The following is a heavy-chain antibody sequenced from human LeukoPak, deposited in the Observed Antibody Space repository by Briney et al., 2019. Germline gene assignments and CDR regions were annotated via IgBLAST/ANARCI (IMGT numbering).Heavy chain of an antibody. J-gene: IGHJ4*02. CDR3: AVLLEIYGGYVYY. CDR1: GGSFSGYY. Sequence: SETLSLTCAVYGGSFSGYYWSWIRQPPGKGLEWIGEINHSGSTNYNPSLKSRVTISVDTSKNQFSLKLSSVTAADTAVYYCAVLLEIYGGYVYYWGQGTLVTVSS. D-gene: IGHD4-17*01. V-gene: IGHV4-34*01. CDR2: INHSGST.